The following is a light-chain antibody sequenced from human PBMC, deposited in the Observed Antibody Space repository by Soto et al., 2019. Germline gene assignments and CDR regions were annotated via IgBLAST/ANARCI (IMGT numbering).Light chain of an antibody. CDR3: SSYTSSSTYVV. Sequence: QSALTQPASVSGSPGQSITISCTGTSSDVGGYNYVSWYQQHPGKAPKLMIYDVSNRPSGVSNRFSGSKSGNTASLTISGLQLEDDADYYCSSYTSSSTYVVFGGGTKLTVL. V-gene: IGLV2-14*01. J-gene: IGLJ2*01. CDR2: DVS. CDR1: SSDVGGYNY.